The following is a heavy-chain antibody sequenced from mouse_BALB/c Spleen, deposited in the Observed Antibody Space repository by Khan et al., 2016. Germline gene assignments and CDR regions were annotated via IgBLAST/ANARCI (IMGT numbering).Heavy chain of an antibody. CDR2: ISSDSTTI. CDR3: APSDDDYAMDY. D-gene: IGHD6-1*01. V-gene: IGHV5-17*02. J-gene: IGHJ4*01. CDR1: GFTFSNFG. Sequence: EVQLQESGGGLVQPGGSRKLSCAASGFTFSNFGMHWIRQAPEKGLEWVAYISSDSTTIYYTDTERGRFTIFRDNSKNNLLLQMTSLRSEATAMYYCAPSDDDYAMDYWGHGTSVTVSS.